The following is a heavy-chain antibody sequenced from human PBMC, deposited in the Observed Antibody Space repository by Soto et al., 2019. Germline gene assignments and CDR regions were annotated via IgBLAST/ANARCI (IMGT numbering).Heavy chain of an antibody. J-gene: IGHJ4*02. Sequence: QVQLVQSGAEVKKPGASVKVSCKASGYTFTSQYIHWVRQAPGQGLEWMGIINPSGGSTNYAQKFQGRVTMSRDTSTSTVYMELSSLRYEDTAVSYCARELYGGNSVFGYWGQGTLLTVSS. CDR3: ARELYGGNSVFGY. V-gene: IGHV1-46*01. CDR1: GYTFTSQY. CDR2: INPSGGST. D-gene: IGHD4-17*01.